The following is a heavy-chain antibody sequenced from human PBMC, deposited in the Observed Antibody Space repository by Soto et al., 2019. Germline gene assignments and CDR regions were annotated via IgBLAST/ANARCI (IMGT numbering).Heavy chain of an antibody. D-gene: IGHD2-15*01. CDR3: ARDHNLGYCSGGSCYPSYYFDY. Sequence: ASVKVSCKASGYTFTSYYMHWVRQAPGQGLEWMGIINPSGGSTSYAQKFQGRVTMTRDTSTSTVYMELSSLRSEDTAAYYCARDHNLGYCSGGSCYPSYYFDYWGQGTLVTVSS. CDR1: GYTFTSYY. CDR2: INPSGGST. V-gene: IGHV1-46*01. J-gene: IGHJ4*02.